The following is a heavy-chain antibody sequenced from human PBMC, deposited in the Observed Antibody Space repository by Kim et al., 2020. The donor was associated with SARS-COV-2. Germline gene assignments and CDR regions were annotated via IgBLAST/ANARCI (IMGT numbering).Heavy chain of an antibody. J-gene: IGHJ5*02. CDR2: ISYDGSNK. Sequence: GGSLRLSCAASGFTFSSYGMHWVRQAPGKGLEWVAVISYDGSNKYYADSVKGRFTISRDNSKNTLYLQMNSLRAEDTAVYYCAKDHTNRLLLWSQVSPNWFDPWGQGTLVTVSS. CDR1: GFTFSSYG. V-gene: IGHV3-30*18. D-gene: IGHD3-10*01. CDR3: AKDHTNRLLLWSQVSPNWFDP.